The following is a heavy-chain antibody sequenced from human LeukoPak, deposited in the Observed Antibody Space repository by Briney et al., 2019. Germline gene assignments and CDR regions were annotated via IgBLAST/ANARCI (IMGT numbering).Heavy chain of an antibody. CDR2: IYTSGST. CDR3: ARVGSYSNYALDY. V-gene: IGHV4-4*07. Sequence: SETLSLTCTVSGGSISRYYGSWIRGPAGKGLEWIGRIYTSGSTKYNPSLKSRVPVSVDTSKNQFFLKLSSGPAADTAVYYCARVGSYSNYALDYWGHGTLVTVSS. D-gene: IGHD4-11*01. J-gene: IGHJ4*01. CDR1: GGSISRYY.